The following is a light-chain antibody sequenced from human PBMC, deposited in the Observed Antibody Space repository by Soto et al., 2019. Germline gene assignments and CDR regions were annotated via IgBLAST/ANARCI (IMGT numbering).Light chain of an antibody. J-gene: IGKJ4*01. Sequence: EIVLTQSPGTLSLSPGERATLSCRASQSVSSSYLAWYQQKPGQAPRLLIYGASTRATGIPDRFSGIGSGTDFTLTISRLEPEDFAVYYCQQRSSWPPPTFGGGTKVDI. CDR2: GAS. V-gene: IGKV3D-20*02. CDR3: QQRSSWPPPT. CDR1: QSVSSSY.